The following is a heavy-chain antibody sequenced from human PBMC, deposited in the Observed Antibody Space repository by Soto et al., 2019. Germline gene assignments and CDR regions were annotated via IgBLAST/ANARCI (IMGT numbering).Heavy chain of an antibody. D-gene: IGHD2-2*01. CDR1: GGSLSSYY. Sequence: ASETLSLTCPVSGGSLSSYYWSWVRQPPGKGLEWIGYIYHSGSTYYNPSLKSRVTISVDRSKNQFSLKLSSVTAADTAVYYCARAGIVLVPAAMPGWFDPWGQGTLVTVSS. CDR3: ARAGIVLVPAAMPGWFDP. V-gene: IGHV4-59*12. J-gene: IGHJ5*02. CDR2: IYHSGST.